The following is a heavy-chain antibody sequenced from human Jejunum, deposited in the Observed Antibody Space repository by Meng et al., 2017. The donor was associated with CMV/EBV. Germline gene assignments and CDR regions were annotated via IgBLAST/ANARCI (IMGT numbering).Heavy chain of an antibody. CDR3: AKARRYSGYDGDFRH. V-gene: IGHV3-43*01. Sequence: GFTFDDYNMHWVRQATGKGLEWISLIGWEGVNTIYAGSVKGRFTISRDNSKNSLYLQMNSLRTEDTALYYCAKARRYSGYDGDFRHWGQGTLVTVSS. CDR2: IGWEGVNT. CDR1: GFTFDDYN. J-gene: IGHJ1*01. D-gene: IGHD5-12*01.